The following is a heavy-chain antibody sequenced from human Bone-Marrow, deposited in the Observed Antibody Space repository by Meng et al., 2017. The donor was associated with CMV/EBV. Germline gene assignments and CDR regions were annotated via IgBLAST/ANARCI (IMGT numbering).Heavy chain of an antibody. Sequence: SETLSLTCSVSGGSVNSAAYYWYWIRQSPGKALEWIAYVYVSGSTKYNPSLKSRVIISMDTSKNQVSLNLRSVTAADTAVYYCATGGFYDAFDMWGQGTRVTVSS. CDR3: ATGGFYDAFDM. J-gene: IGHJ3*02. CDR2: VYVSGST. D-gene: IGHD3-16*01. CDR1: GGSVNSAAYY. V-gene: IGHV4-61*08.